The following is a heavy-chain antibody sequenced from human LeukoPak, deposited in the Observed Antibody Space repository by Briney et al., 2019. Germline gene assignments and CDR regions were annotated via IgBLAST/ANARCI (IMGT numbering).Heavy chain of an antibody. Sequence: PGGSLRLSCAASGFTFDNYAMHWVRQAPGKGLEWLSIISWNSGYIGYADSVKGRFTISRDNAKKSLDLQMNNLRAEDTAFYYCAKVRGTYSSGYFFDYWGQGTLVTVSS. CDR3: AKVRGTYSSGYFFDY. D-gene: IGHD6-19*01. V-gene: IGHV3-9*01. J-gene: IGHJ4*02. CDR2: ISWNSGYI. CDR1: GFTFDNYA.